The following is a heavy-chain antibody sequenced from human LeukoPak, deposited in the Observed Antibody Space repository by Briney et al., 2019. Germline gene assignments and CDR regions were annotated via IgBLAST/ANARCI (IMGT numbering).Heavy chain of an antibody. CDR1: GGTFSRYT. CDR3: ATDASIYDSRGYYYLW. D-gene: IGHD3-22*01. CDR2: IIPMFGRA. Sequence: SVKVSCKASGGTFSRYTTSWVRQAPGQGLEWMGGIIPMFGRANYAQKFQGRLTITADESSTTAYMELSGLRSEDTAVYYRATDASIYDSRGYYYLWWGQGTLVTVSS. V-gene: IGHV1-69*01. J-gene: IGHJ4*02.